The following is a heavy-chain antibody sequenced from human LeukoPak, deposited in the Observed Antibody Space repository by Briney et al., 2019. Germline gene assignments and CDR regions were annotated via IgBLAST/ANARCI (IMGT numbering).Heavy chain of an antibody. Sequence: GSLRLSCAASGFTVSDYYMSWIRQAPGKGLEWVSYISSSGSTIYYADSVKGRFTISRDNAKNSLFLQMNSLRAEDTAVYYCARDRGAYSSYWVNFDYWGQGTLVTVSS. CDR3: ARDRGAYSSYWVNFDY. CDR2: ISSSGSTI. J-gene: IGHJ4*02. CDR1: GFTVSDYY. D-gene: IGHD6-6*01. V-gene: IGHV3-11*04.